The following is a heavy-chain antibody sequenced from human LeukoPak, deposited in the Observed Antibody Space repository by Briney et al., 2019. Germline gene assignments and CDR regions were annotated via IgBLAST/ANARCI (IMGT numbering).Heavy chain of an antibody. CDR1: GFAFSSYA. Sequence: GGSLRLSCAASGFAFSSYAMSWVRQAPGKGLEWVAVISYDGSNKYYADSVKGRFTISRDNSKNTLYLQMNSLRAEDTAVYYCARPFNGAFDYWGQGTLVTVSS. V-gene: IGHV3-30-3*01. J-gene: IGHJ4*02. D-gene: IGHD2-8*01. CDR3: ARPFNGAFDY. CDR2: ISYDGSNK.